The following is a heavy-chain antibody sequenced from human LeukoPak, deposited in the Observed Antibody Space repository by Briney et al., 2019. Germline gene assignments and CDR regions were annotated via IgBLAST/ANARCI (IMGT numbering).Heavy chain of an antibody. J-gene: IGHJ4*02. D-gene: IGHD5-18*01. CDR3: ARVDTAMVNYFDY. V-gene: IGHV1-2*02. Sequence: ASVKVSCKASGYTFTGYYMHWVRQAPGQGLEWMGWINPNSGGTSYAQKFQGRVTMTRDTSTSTVYMELSSLRSEDTAVYYCARVDTAMVNYFDYWGQGTLVTVSS. CDR2: INPNSGGT. CDR1: GYTFTGYY.